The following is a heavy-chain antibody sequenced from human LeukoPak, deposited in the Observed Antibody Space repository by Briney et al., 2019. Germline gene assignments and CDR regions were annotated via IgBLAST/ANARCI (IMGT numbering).Heavy chain of an antibody. V-gene: IGHV4-59*01. J-gene: IGHJ4*02. D-gene: IGHD6-13*01. CDR1: GGSISSYY. Sequence: SSETLSLTCTVSGGSISSYYWSWIRQPPGRGLEWIGYIYYSGSTNYNPSLKSRVTISVDTSKNQFSLRLSSVTAADTAVYYCARVTGYVMEDYFDYWGQGTLVTVSS. CDR2: IYYSGST. CDR3: ARVTGYVMEDYFDY.